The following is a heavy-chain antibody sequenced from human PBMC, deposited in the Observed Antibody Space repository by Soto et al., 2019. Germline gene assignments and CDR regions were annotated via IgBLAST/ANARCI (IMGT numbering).Heavy chain of an antibody. D-gene: IGHD6-19*01. J-gene: IGHJ4*02. Sequence: SQTLSLTCTVSTDSSSFTNSYWGWIRQPPGKGLQWIGSSSYNGGTFYNSSLKGRVVISFDTSKKQSSLQVTSVAAADTYVYLCQRPGIEVVWLGFDLWGQGSPVTVSS. CDR3: QRPGIEVVWLGFDL. V-gene: IGHV4-39*07. CDR1: TDSSSFTNSY. CDR2: SSYNGGT.